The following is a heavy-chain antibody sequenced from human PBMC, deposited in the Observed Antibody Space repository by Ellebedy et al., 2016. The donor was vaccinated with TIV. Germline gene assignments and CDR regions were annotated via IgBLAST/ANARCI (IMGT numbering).Heavy chain of an antibody. J-gene: IGHJ4*02. Sequence: GGSLRLXXAASGFTFSSYSMNWVRQAPGKGLEWVSSISSSSSYIYYADSVKGRFTISRDNSKNTLYLQMNNLRAEDTAVYYCARDHPGYYDSSGYIDYWGQGTLVTVSS. D-gene: IGHD3-22*01. V-gene: IGHV3-21*01. CDR1: GFTFSSYS. CDR3: ARDHPGYYDSSGYIDY. CDR2: ISSSSSYI.